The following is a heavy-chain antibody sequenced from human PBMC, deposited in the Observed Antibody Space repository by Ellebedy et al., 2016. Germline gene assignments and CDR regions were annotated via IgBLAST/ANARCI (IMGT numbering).Heavy chain of an antibody. V-gene: IGHV3-23*01. Sequence: GGSLRLSCAASGFTFSSYGMHWVRQAPGKGLEWVSSISGSNNGGNTYYADSVKGRFTISRDNSKNTLYLQMNSLRAEDTAVYYCAKVKDTNMDILFHNWGQGTLVSVSS. CDR1: GFTFSSYG. CDR2: ISGSNNGGNT. CDR3: AKVKDTNMDILFHN. J-gene: IGHJ4*02. D-gene: IGHD5-18*01.